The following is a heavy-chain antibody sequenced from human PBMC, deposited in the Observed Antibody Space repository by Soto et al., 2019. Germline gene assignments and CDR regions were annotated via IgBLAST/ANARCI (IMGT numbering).Heavy chain of an antibody. J-gene: IGHJ6*02. CDR1: GGSFSVYY. CDR2: INHSGST. V-gene: IGHV4-34*01. D-gene: IGHD3-10*01. Sequence: SETLSLTCAVYGGSFSVYYWSWIRQPPGKGLEWIGEINHSGSTNYNPSLKSRVTISVDTSKNQFSLKLSSVTAADTAVYYCARGELLWFGERGYYYYYGMDVWGQGTTVTVS. CDR3: ARGELLWFGERGYYYYYGMDV.